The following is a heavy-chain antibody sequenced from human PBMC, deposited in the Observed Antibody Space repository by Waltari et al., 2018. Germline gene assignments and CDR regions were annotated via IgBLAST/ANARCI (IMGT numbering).Heavy chain of an antibody. CDR2: INPNGGGT. Sequence: QVQLVQSGAEVKKPGASVKVSCKAYGYPSTGYSMHCVRQAPGHGLEWMGWINPNGGGTTYAQKCQGWVAMTRDTSISTAYMELSRLRSDDTAVYYCARSGGRITMVRGRGNWFDPWGQGTLVTVSS. D-gene: IGHD3-10*01. CDR3: ARSGGRITMVRGRGNWFDP. J-gene: IGHJ5*02. V-gene: IGHV1-2*04. CDR1: GYPSTGYS.